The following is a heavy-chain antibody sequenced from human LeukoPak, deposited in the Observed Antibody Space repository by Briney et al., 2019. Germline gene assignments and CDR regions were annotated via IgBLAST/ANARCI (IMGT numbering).Heavy chain of an antibody. J-gene: IGHJ4*02. CDR1: GFTFSSYA. V-gene: IGHV3-30-3*01. D-gene: IGHD6-19*01. Sequence: GGSLRLSCAASGFTFSSYAMHWVRQAPGKGLEWVAVISYDGGNKYYADSVKGRFTISRDNSKNTLYLQMNSLRAEDTAVYYCARDLSSGWYPEYYFDYWGQGTLVTVSS. CDR3: ARDLSSGWYPEYYFDY. CDR2: ISYDGGNK.